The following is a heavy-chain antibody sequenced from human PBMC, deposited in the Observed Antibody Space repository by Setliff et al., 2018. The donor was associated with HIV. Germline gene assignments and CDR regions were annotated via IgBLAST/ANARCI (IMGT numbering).Heavy chain of an antibody. D-gene: IGHD5-18*01. CDR3: ASHLHVDTATVGGLAFDI. CDR2: INGGNGNT. CDR1: GGTFSSYA. J-gene: IGHJ3*02. Sequence: ASVKVSCKASGGTFSSYAISWVRQAPGQGLEWMGWINGGNGNTKYSQKFQGRVTITRETSATTAYMELSSLRSEDTAVYYCASHLHVDTATVGGLAFDIWGQGTMVTVSS. V-gene: IGHV1-3*01.